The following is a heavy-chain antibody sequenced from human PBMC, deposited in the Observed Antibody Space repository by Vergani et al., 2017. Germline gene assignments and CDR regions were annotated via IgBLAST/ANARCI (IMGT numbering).Heavy chain of an antibody. D-gene: IGHD3-9*01. CDR1: GFTFSSYE. V-gene: IGHV3-48*03. J-gene: IGHJ4*02. CDR3: ARALLRYFDWLSNGDFVGSTSYYFDY. Sequence: EVQLVESGGGLVQPGGSLRLSCAASGFTFSSYEMNWVRQAPGKGLEWVSYISSSGSTIYYADSVKGRFTISRDNAKNSLYLQMNSLRAEDTAVYYCARALLRYFDWLSNGDFVGSTSYYFDYWGQGTLVTVSS. CDR2: ISSSGSTI.